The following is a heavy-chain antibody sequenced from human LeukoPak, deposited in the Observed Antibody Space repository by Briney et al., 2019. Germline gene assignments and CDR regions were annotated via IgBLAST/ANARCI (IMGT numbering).Heavy chain of an antibody. J-gene: IGHJ4*02. CDR3: ASGTVFGVITPQYFHY. V-gene: IGHV4-59*11. CDR2: VFYGGIT. CDR1: AGSISTPY. D-gene: IGHD3-3*01. Sequence: SETLSLTCTVSAGSISTPYWHWIRQSPGKRLEWIGFVFYGGITNYNLSLKSRVTISLDTSKNQFSLKLTSVTAADTAVYYCASGTVFGVITPQYFHYWGQGTRVTVSS.